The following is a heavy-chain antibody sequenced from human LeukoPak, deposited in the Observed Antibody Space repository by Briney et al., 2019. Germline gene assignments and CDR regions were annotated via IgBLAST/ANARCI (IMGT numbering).Heavy chain of an antibody. Sequence: GGSLRLSCAASGFTFSSYSMSWVRQAPGKGLEWVSYISSSRNYIYYADSVKARFTISRDNANNSLYLQMNSLRAEDTAVYYCARDLMIIYGNWGQGTLLTVSS. CDR2: ISSSRNYI. J-gene: IGHJ4*02. CDR3: ARDLMIIYGN. V-gene: IGHV3-21*05. D-gene: IGHD2/OR15-2a*01. CDR1: GFTFSSYS.